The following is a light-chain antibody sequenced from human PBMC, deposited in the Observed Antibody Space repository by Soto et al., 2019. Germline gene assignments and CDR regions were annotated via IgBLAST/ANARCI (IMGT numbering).Light chain of an antibody. Sequence: QSVLTQPPSMSGAPGQRVTISCTGTSANIGAGYDVHWYQQLPGMAPKLLIYGNNKRPSGVPDRFSGSKSGTSASLAITGHQAEDEADYYCQSYDSTLSGLYVLGTGTKLTVL. CDR1: SANIGAGYD. CDR2: GNN. CDR3: QSYDSTLSGLYV. J-gene: IGLJ1*01. V-gene: IGLV1-40*01.